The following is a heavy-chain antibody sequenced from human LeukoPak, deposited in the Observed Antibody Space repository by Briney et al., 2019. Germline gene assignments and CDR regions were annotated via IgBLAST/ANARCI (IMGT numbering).Heavy chain of an antibody. CDR3: ARALGYCSSTSCSYFDY. D-gene: IGHD2-2*01. V-gene: IGHV1-69*04. CDR1: GGTFSSYA. J-gene: IGHJ4*02. CDR2: IIPIFGIA. Sequence: ASVKVSCKASGGTFSSYAISWVRQAPGQGLEWMGRIIPIFGIANYAQKFQGRVTITADKSTSTAYMELSSLRSEDTAVYYCARALGYCSSTSCSYFDYWGQGTLVTVSS.